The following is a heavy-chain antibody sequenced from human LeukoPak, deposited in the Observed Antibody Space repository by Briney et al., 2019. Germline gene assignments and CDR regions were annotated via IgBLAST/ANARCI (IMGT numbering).Heavy chain of an antibody. CDR3: ARGMYRYQDY. V-gene: IGHV4-34*01. CDR2: INHSGST. D-gene: IGHD2-2*01. CDR1: GGSFSGYY. J-gene: IGHJ4*02. Sequence: SETLSLTCAVYGGSFSGYYWSWIRQPPGKGLEWIGEINHSGSTNYNPSLKSRVTISVDTSKNQFSPKLSSVTAADTAVYYCARGMYRYQDYWGQGTLVTVSS.